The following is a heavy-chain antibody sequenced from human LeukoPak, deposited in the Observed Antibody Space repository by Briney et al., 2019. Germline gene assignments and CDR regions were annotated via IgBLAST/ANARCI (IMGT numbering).Heavy chain of an antibody. J-gene: IGHJ4*02. CDR2: IYSSGST. CDR1: GGSISNYY. D-gene: IGHD2-2*01. Sequence: SETLSLTCTVSGGSISNYYWSWIRQPPGKGLEWIGYIYSSGSTNYNPSLKSRVTISVDTSKNQFSLKLSSVTAADTAVYYCAREGSTNILDYWGQGTLVTVSS. CDR3: AREGSTNILDY. V-gene: IGHV4-59*01.